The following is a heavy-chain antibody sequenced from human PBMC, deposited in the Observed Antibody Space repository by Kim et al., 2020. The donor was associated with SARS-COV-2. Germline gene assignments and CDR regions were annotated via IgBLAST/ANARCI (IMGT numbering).Heavy chain of an antibody. CDR3: ARHQMTGYSSSWYIKSFWYFDL. D-gene: IGHD6-13*01. CDR2: IDPSDSYT. CDR1: GYSFTSYW. V-gene: IGHV5-10-1*01. Sequence: GESLKISCKGSGYSFTSYWISWVRQMPGKGLEWMGRIDPSDSYTNYSPSFQGHVTISADKSISTAYLQWSSLKASDTAMYYCARHQMTGYSSSWYIKSFWYFDLWGRGTLVTVSS. J-gene: IGHJ2*01.